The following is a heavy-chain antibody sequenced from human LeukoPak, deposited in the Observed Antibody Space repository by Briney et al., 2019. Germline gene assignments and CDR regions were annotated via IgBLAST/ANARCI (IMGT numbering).Heavy chain of an antibody. J-gene: IGHJ4*02. D-gene: IGHD3-10*01. CDR2: MNPNSGNT. V-gene: IGHV1-8*01. CDR1: GYTFTSYD. CDR3: ASNPHGSGSYDY. Sequence: ASVKVSCKASGYTFTSYDINWVRQATGQGLEWMGWMNPNSGNTGYAQKFQGRVTMTRNTSISTAYMELSSLRSEDTAVYYCASNPHGSGSYDYWGQGTLVTVSS.